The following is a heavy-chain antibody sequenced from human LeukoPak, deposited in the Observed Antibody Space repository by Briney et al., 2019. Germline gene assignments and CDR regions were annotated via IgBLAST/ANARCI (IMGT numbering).Heavy chain of an antibody. V-gene: IGHV1-3*01. CDR2: INAGNGNT. CDR1: GYTFTSYA. CDR3: AREEYYGSGSFFSMIYYYGMDV. D-gene: IGHD3-10*01. Sequence: GASVKVSCKASGYTFTSYAMHWVRQAPGQRLEWMGWINAGNGNTKYSQKFQGRVTITRDTSASTAFMELSSLRSEDTAVYYCAREEYYGSGSFFSMIYYYGMDVWGQGTTVTVSS. J-gene: IGHJ6*02.